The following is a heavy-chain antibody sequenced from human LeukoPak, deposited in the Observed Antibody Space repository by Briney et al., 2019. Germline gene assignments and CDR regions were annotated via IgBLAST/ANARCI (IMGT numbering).Heavy chain of an antibody. Sequence: GGSLRLSCAASGFTFSNHAMSWVRQAPGKGLEWVSAISGSGDNTYYADSVKGRFTVSRDNSKNTLYVQMKSLRAEDTAVYYCAKDFVVVPGNVNYFDYWGQGTLVTVSS. CDR2: ISGSGDNT. V-gene: IGHV3-23*01. J-gene: IGHJ4*02. CDR1: GFTFSNHA. CDR3: AKDFVVVPGNVNYFDY. D-gene: IGHD2-21*02.